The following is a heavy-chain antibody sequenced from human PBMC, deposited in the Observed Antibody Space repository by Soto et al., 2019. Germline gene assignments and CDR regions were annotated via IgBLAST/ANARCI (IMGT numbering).Heavy chain of an antibody. CDR3: ARKDWGYDIPYNDY. CDR1: GGTFSSYT. Sequence: QVQLVQSGAEVKKPGSSVKVSCKASGGTFSSYTISWVRQAPGQGLEWMGRIIPILGIANYAQKFQGRVTITADKSTSTAYMELSSLRSEDTAVYYCARKDWGYDIPYNDYWGQGTLVTVSS. D-gene: IGHD3-9*01. V-gene: IGHV1-69*02. CDR2: IIPILGIA. J-gene: IGHJ4*02.